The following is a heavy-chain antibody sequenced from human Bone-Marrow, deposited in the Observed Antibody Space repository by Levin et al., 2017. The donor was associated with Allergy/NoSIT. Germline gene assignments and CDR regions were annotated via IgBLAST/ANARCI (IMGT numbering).Heavy chain of an antibody. D-gene: IGHD3-3*01. Sequence: ASVKVSCKVYGYTLTELSIHWVRQAPGKGLEWMGGFDHEDGETIYAQKLQGRVTMTEDTSTDTAYMELSSLRSEDTAVYYCTTGGGAFGARYDFWSAFFAWGQGTPVTVSA. V-gene: IGHV1-24*01. CDR2: FDHEDGET. CDR1: GYTLTELS. CDR3: TTGGGAFGARYDFWSAFFA. J-gene: IGHJ5*02.